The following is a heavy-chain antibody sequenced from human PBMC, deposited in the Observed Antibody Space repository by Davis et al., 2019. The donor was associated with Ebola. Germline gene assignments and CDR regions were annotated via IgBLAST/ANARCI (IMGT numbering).Heavy chain of an antibody. J-gene: IGHJ4*02. CDR2: INHSGST. D-gene: IGHD3-10*01. CDR3: ARGGRRPGGY. CDR1: GGSFSGYY. V-gene: IGHV4-34*01. Sequence: PSETLSLTCAVYGGSFSGYYWSWIRQPPGKGLEWIGEINHSGSTNYNPSLKSRVTISVDTSKNQFSLKLSSVTAADTAVYYCARGGRRPGGYWGQGTLVTVSS.